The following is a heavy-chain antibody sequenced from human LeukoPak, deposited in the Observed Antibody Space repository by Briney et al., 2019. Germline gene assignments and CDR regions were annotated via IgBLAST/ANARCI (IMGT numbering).Heavy chain of an antibody. CDR1: GGSFSGYY. CDR2: INHSGST. CDR3: ARRRRGSGWYVY. D-gene: IGHD6-19*01. Sequence: SETLSLTCAVYGGSFSGYYWSWIRQPPGKGLEWIGEINHSGSTNYNPSLKGRVTISVDTSKNQFSLKLSSVTAADTAVYYCARRRRGSGWYVYWGQGTLVTVSS. J-gene: IGHJ4*02. V-gene: IGHV4-34*01.